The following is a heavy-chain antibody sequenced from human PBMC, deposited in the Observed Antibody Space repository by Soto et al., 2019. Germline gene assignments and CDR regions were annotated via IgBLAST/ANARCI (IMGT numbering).Heavy chain of an antibody. CDR3: ARQPIGTVTPDY. CDR2: IDRDGYSS. J-gene: IGHJ4*02. Sequence: EVQLVESGGGVVQPGGSLRLSCVASGFSLSNYWMHWVRQVPGEGLVWVSRIDRDGYSSTYAEPMKGRFTISRDNAKNTLYLQINSLRAEDTAVYFCARQPIGTVTPDYWGQGTLVTVSS. D-gene: IGHD4-17*01. V-gene: IGHV3-74*01. CDR1: GFSLSNYW.